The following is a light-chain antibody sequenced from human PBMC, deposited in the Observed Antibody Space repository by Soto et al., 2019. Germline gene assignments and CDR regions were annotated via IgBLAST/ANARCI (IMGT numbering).Light chain of an antibody. CDR3: QSYDSSRSVV. Sequence: QSALTQPPSVSGAPGQRVTISCTGSSSNIGAGYDVHWYQQLPGTAPKLLIYGNNNRPSGVPDRFSGSKSGTSASLAITGLQAEDEADYYCQSYDSSRSVVFGGGTKLTVL. CDR2: GNN. J-gene: IGLJ2*01. CDR1: SSNIGAGYD. V-gene: IGLV1-40*01.